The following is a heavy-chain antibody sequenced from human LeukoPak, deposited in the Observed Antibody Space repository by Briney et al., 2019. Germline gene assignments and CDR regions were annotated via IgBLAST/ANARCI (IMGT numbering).Heavy chain of an antibody. CDR2: ISGSGGST. J-gene: IGHJ4*02. CDR1: GFTFSSYA. V-gene: IGHV3-23*01. CDR3: AKDLAAVPAAAPFDY. Sequence: PGGSLRLSCAASGFTFSSYAMSWVRQAPGKGLEWVSAISGSGGSTYYADSVKGRFTISRDNSKNTLYLQMNSLRAEDTAVYYCAKDLAAVPAAAPFDYWGQGTLVTVSS. D-gene: IGHD2-2*01.